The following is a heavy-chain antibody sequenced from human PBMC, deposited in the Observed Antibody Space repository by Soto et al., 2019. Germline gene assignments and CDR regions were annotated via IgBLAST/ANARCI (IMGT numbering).Heavy chain of an antibody. V-gene: IGHV3-33*01. J-gene: IGHJ4*02. Sequence: QVQLVESGGGVVQPGTSLRLSCVVSGYTFSNYGMHWVRQAPGKGLEWVAVIWYDESNKDYADSVKGRVTISRDTSKSTLYLQMNSLRTEDTAVYYWVRDPGVDSYYCDYWGQGTLVIVSS. CDR3: VRDPGVDSYYCDY. D-gene: IGHD3-10*01. CDR1: GYTFSNYG. CDR2: IWYDESNK.